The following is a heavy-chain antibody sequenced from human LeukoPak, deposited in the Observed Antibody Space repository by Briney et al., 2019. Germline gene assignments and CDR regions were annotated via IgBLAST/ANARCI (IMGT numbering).Heavy chain of an antibody. Sequence: PGGSLRLSCAASGFTFSPYWMHWVRQAPGKGLVWVSRINSDGSSITYADSVKGRFTISRDNAKNTLYLQMNSLRVEDTAVYYCAREGRVSGYDFDCWGQGTLVTVSS. CDR2: INSDGSSI. D-gene: IGHD5-12*01. CDR3: AREGRVSGYDFDC. CDR1: GFTFSPYW. V-gene: IGHV3-74*03. J-gene: IGHJ4*02.